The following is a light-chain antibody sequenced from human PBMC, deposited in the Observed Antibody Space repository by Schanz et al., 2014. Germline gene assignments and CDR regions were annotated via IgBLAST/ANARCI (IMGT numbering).Light chain of an antibody. CDR1: QSVSSSY. CDR2: GAA. CDR3: QQYGSSPGT. Sequence: EIVLTQSPGTLSLSPGEGATLSCRASQSVSSSYLAWYQQKPGQAPRLLIYGAAVRATGIPDRFSGSGSGTDFTLTISRLEPEDFAVYYCQQYGSSPGTFGQGTKVEIK. V-gene: IGKV3-20*01. J-gene: IGKJ1*01.